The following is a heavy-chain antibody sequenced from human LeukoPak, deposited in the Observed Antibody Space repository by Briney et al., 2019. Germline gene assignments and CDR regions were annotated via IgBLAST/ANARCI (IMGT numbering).Heavy chain of an antibody. CDR1: GGSISGYY. Sequence: SETLSLTCTVSGGSISGYYWSWIRQPPGKGLEWIGYIHDSGSTNYNPSLKSRATISVDTSKNQLSLKVTSVTAADTALYYCARHRGYSYGYYNWFDPWGQGTLVTVSS. D-gene: IGHD5-18*01. CDR2: IHDSGST. J-gene: IGHJ5*02. V-gene: IGHV4-59*01. CDR3: ARHRGYSYGYYNWFDP.